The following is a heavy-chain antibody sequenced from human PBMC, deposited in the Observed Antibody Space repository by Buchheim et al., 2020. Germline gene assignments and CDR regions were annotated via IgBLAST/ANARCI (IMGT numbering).Heavy chain of an antibody. D-gene: IGHD5-18*01. V-gene: IGHV3-30*18. CDR1: GFTFSSYG. CDR2: ISYDGSNE. CDR3: AKEEQLWSVGSYYFDY. J-gene: IGHJ4*02. Sequence: QAQLVESAGGVVQPGRSLRLSCAASGFTFSSYGMHWVRQAPGKGLEWVAVISYDGSNEYYADSVKGRFTISRDTLKNTVYLQMNSLRAEDTAVYYCAKEEQLWSVGSYYFDYWGQGT.